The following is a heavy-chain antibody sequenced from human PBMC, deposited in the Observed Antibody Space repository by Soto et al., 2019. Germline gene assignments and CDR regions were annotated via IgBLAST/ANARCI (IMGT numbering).Heavy chain of an antibody. V-gene: IGHV3-23*01. Sequence: EVQLLESGGGLVQPGGSLRLSCAASGLTFSGYGMSWVRQAPGTGLVWVSAISGSGSTTYYADSVKGRFTISRDDSKNILSLQMNSLRAEDTAVYYCVTRSRGLQSSPPRLDSWGQGTLVTVSS. J-gene: IGHJ4*02. CDR1: GLTFSGYG. CDR2: ISGSGSTT. CDR3: VTRSRGLQSSPPRLDS. D-gene: IGHD4-4*01.